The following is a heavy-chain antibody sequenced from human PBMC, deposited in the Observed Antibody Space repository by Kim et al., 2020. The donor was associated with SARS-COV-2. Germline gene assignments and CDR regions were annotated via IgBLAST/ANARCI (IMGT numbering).Heavy chain of an antibody. CDR2: INPNSGDK. CDR1: GYTFTDSY. Sequence: ASVKVSCKASGYTFTDSYIHWMRRAPGQGLAWIGWINPNSGDKRYAQKFQGRVTMTRDTSFTTAYMEVSGLTSDDTALYYCARDGIGPGSMNAFNIWGQG. V-gene: IGHV1-2*02. CDR3: ARDGIGPGSMNAFNI. J-gene: IGHJ3*02. D-gene: IGHD2-2*01.